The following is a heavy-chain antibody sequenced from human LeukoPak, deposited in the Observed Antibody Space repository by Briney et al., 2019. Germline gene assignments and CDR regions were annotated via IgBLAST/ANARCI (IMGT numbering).Heavy chain of an antibody. CDR1: GGTFISYT. CDR3: ASQDDYVWGSYRLDH. CDR2: IIPILGIA. D-gene: IGHD3-16*02. J-gene: IGHJ4*02. V-gene: IGHV1-69*02. Sequence: GSSVKVSCKASGGTFISYTISWVRQAPGQGLEWMGRIIPILGIANYAQKFQGRVTITADKSTSTAYMELSSLRSEDTAVYYCASQDDYVWGSYRLDHWGQGTLVTVSS.